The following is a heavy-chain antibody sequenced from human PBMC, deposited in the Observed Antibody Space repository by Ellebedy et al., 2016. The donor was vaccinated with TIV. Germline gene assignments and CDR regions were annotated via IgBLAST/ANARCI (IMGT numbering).Heavy chain of an antibody. Sequence: SETLSLTXTVSGGSLSSAGYYWGWIRQSPGKALEWITYIFHTGTTKYNPSLESRVTISLDKSNSQYSLRLTSVTAADTGVYFCARGGRPGGYYYYMDVWGKGTTVTVSS. J-gene: IGHJ6*03. V-gene: IGHV4-61*08. CDR2: IFHTGTT. D-gene: IGHD3-16*01. CDR3: ARGGRPGGYYYYMDV. CDR1: GGSLSSAGYY.